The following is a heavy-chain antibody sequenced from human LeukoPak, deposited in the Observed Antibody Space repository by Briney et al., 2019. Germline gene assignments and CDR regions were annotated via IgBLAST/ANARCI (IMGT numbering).Heavy chain of an antibody. CDR1: GDSISSSGYY. D-gene: IGHD2-15*01. Sequence: PSETLSLTCAVSGDSISSSGYYWTWIRQHPGKGLEWVGYIYYSGSTWYNPTLMSRVSMSVDTSENHFSLNLRSVTAADTAVYYCARAGKSCRDTTCYATYYNYGMDVWGQGTTVPVSS. V-gene: IGHV4-31*11. CDR2: IYYSGST. J-gene: IGHJ6*02. CDR3: ARAGKSCRDTTCYATYYNYGMDV.